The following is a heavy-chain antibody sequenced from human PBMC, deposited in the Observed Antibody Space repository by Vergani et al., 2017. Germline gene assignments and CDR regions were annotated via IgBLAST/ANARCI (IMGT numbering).Heavy chain of an antibody. V-gene: IGHV1-46*01. CDR1: GYTFTSYY. CDR2: INPSGGST. D-gene: IGHD2-2*01. J-gene: IGHJ3*02. CDR3: ARDQGETPPWVVVPAAMTAAGRIDAFDI. Sequence: QVQLVQSGAEVKKPGASVKVSCKASGYTFTSYYMHWVRQAPGQGLEWMGIINPSGGSTSYAQKFQGRVTMTRDTSTSTVYMELSRLRSEATAVYYCARDQGETPPWVVVPAAMTAAGRIDAFDIWGQGTMVTVSS.